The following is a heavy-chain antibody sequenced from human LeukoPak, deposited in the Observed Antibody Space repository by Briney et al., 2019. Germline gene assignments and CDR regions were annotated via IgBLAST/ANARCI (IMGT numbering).Heavy chain of an antibody. Sequence: GGSLRLSCAASGFTFSTHAMSWVRQAPGKGLEWVSGISGSGGSTYYADSVKGRFTISRDNSKNTLYLQMNSLRAEDTAVYYCAKRIVATKGYFDYWGQGTLVTVSS. CDR3: AKRIVATKGYFDY. J-gene: IGHJ4*02. CDR2: ISGSGGST. CDR1: GFTFSTHA. D-gene: IGHD5-12*01. V-gene: IGHV3-23*01.